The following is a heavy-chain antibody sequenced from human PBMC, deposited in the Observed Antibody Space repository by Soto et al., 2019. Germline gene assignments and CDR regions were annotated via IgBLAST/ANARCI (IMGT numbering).Heavy chain of an antibody. Sequence: QLQLQESGSGLVKPSQTLSLTCAVSGGSISSGGYSWSWIRQPPGKALEWIGYIYHSGTTYYNPSLKSRVTISIDRSKNQFSLQLSSVTAADTAVYFCARNIWGNYRYYFDYWGQGTLVTVSS. D-gene: IGHD3-16*02. J-gene: IGHJ4*02. V-gene: IGHV4-30-2*01. CDR1: GGSISSGGYS. CDR2: IYHSGTT. CDR3: ARNIWGNYRYYFDY.